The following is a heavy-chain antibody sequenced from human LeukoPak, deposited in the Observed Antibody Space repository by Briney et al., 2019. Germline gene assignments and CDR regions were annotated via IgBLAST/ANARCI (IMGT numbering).Heavy chain of an antibody. CDR2: ISSSSYI. D-gene: IGHD6-13*01. CDR1: GFTFSSYS. Sequence: PGGSLRLSCAASGFTFSSYSMNWVRQAPGKGLEWVSSISSSSYIYYADSVKGRFTISRDNAKNSLYLQMNSLRAEDTAVYYCARDLGIAARNFDYWGQGTLVTVSS. CDR3: ARDLGIAARNFDY. J-gene: IGHJ4*02. V-gene: IGHV3-21*01.